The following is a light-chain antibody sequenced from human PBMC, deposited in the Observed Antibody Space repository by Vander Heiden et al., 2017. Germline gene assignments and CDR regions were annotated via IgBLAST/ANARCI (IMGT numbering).Light chain of an antibody. V-gene: IGKV1-5*03. CDR1: QSISNW. CDR2: KAS. CDR3: QQYNCASCHT. Sequence: DIQMTQSPSTLSASVGDRVTITCQASQSISNWLAWYQQKPGKAPNLLIYKASNLQSGVPSRFSGSGSGTEFTLTISSLQPDDFAAYYCQQYNCASCHTFGGGTKLEIK. J-gene: IGKJ4*01.